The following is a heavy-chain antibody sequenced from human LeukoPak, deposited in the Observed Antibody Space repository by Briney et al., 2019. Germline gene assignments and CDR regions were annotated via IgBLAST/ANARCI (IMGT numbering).Heavy chain of an antibody. V-gene: IGHV3-23*01. CDR2: ISGSGGST. J-gene: IGHJ4*02. CDR3: AKPYSGYENFDY. D-gene: IGHD5-12*01. CDR1: GFTFSSYA. Sequence: PGGSLRLSCAASGFTFSSYAMSWVRQAPGKGLEWVSAISGSGGSTYYVDSVKGRFTISRDNSKNTLYLQMNSLRAEDTAVYYCAKPYSGYENFDYWGQGTLVTVSS.